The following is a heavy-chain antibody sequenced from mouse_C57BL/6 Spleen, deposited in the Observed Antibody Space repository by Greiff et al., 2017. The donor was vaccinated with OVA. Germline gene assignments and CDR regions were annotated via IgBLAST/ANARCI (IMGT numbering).Heavy chain of an antibody. CDR1: GYSITSGYY. Sequence: VQLQQSGPGLVKPSQSLSLTCSVTGYSITSGYYWNWIRQFPGNKLEWMGYISYDGSNNYNPSLKNRISITRDTSKNQFFLKLNSVTTEDTATYYCARGDYDYDWYFDVWGTGTTVTVSS. V-gene: IGHV3-6*01. CDR3: ARGDYDYDWYFDV. D-gene: IGHD2-4*01. J-gene: IGHJ1*03. CDR2: ISYDGSN.